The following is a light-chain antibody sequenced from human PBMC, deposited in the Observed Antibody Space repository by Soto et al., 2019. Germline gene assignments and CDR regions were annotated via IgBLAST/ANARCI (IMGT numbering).Light chain of an antibody. J-gene: IGKJ1*01. CDR2: DVS. CDR3: QQYGISPT. Sequence: EIVLTQSPGTLSLSPGERATLSCRSSHSVSSNYLAWYQQKPGQAPRLLIYDVSSRATGIPDRFSGSGSGTDFTLPISRLEAVDFAVYYCQQYGISPTFGQGTKVEIK. V-gene: IGKV3-20*01. CDR1: HSVSSNY.